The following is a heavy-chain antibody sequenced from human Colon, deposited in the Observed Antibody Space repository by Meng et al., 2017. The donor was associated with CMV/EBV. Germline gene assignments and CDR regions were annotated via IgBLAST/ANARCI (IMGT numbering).Heavy chain of an antibody. Sequence: QVQLQESGPGLVKPSQTLSLTCAVSGDSISSGGHFWSWLRQPPGKGLEWIGYTFHTGNAHYNMFLKSRVSISVDTSRNLFSLHMTSVTAADTAVYYCARGDYDTSGYYFDYWGQGTLVTVSS. CDR3: ARGDYDTSGYYFDY. J-gene: IGHJ4*02. V-gene: IGHV4-30-4*01. D-gene: IGHD3-22*01. CDR1: GDSISSGGHF. CDR2: TFHTGNA.